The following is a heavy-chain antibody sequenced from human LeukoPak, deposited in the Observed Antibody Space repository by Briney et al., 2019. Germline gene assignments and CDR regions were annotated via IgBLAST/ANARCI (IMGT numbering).Heavy chain of an antibody. Sequence: GRSLRLSCGASGFTFSSYGMHWVRQAPGKGLEWVAVIWYDGSNKYYADSVKGRFTISRDNSKNTLYLQMNSLRAEDTAVYYCARDHRKYYYDSSGYYGAFDIWGQGTMVTVSS. J-gene: IGHJ3*02. CDR2: IWYDGSNK. D-gene: IGHD3-22*01. CDR1: GFTFSSYG. V-gene: IGHV3-33*01. CDR3: ARDHRKYYYDSSGYYGAFDI.